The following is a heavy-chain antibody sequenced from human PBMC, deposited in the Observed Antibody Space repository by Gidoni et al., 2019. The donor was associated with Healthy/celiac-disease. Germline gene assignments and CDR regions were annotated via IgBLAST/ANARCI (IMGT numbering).Heavy chain of an antibody. D-gene: IGHD2-15*01. V-gene: IGHV4-31*03. CDR2: SYYSGST. J-gene: IGHJ4*02. CDR3: ARGERHCSGGSCYEKFFDY. Sequence: QVQLQESGPGLVKPSQTLSLPCTVSGGSISRGGYYWSWIRQHPGKGLEWIGYSYYSGSTYYNPSLKSRVTISVDTSKNQFSLKLSSVTAADTAVYYCARGERHCSGGSCYEKFFDYWGQGTLVTVSS. CDR1: GGSISRGGYY.